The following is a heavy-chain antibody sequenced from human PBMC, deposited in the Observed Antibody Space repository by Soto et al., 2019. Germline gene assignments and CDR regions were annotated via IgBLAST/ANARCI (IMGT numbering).Heavy chain of an antibody. CDR3: ARTYCDFWSGYYFDY. V-gene: IGHV5-51*01. J-gene: IGHJ4*02. CDR2: IYAGDADT. Sequence: IYCKGSGYSFTSYWIGWVRQMPGKGREWGGIIYAGDADTRDSPSFQGRVTISADKSISTAYLQWSSLKASDTAMYYCARTYCDFWSGYYFDYLGQGXLVTVYS. CDR1: GYSFTSYW. D-gene: IGHD3-3*01.